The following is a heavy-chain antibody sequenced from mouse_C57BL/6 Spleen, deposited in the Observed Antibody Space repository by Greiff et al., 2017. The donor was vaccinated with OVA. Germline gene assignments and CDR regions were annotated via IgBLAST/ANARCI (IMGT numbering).Heavy chain of an antibody. D-gene: IGHD2-4*01. Sequence: VKLVESGPGLVQPSQSLSITCTVSGFSLTSYGVHWVRQSPGKGLEWLGVIWRGGSTDYNAAFMSRLSITKDNSKSQVFFKMNSLQADDTAIYYCAKLYDYDGIYYYAMDYWGQGTSVTVSS. J-gene: IGHJ4*01. V-gene: IGHV2-5*01. CDR1: GFSLTSYG. CDR3: AKLYDYDGIYYYAMDY. CDR2: IWRGGST.